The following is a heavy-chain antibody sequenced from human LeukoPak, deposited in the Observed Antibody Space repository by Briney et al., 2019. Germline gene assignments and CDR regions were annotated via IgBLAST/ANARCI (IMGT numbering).Heavy chain of an antibody. V-gene: IGHV4-39*01. CDR2: NSGST. J-gene: IGHJ4*02. CDR3: ARHLLYSGSYPLDY. Sequence: SETLSLTCSVSGGSISSSTYSWAWIRQPLGRGLEWIGNNSGSTYYNPSLKSRVTISADTSKNQFSLKLSSVTAADTAVYYCARHLLYSGSYPLDYWGQGTLVTVSS. CDR1: GGSISSSTYS. D-gene: IGHD1-26*01.